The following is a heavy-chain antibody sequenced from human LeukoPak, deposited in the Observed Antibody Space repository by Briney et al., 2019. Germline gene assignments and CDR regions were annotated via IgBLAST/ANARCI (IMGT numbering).Heavy chain of an antibody. V-gene: IGHV3-53*01. CDR2: IQSDGTT. D-gene: IGHD1-1*01. J-gene: IGHJ4*02. Sequence: GGSLRLSCVVSGLTVRNNYMSWVRQAPEKGLEWVSIIQSDGTTIYADFVKGRFTISRDTSKNRLYLEMDSLRAEDTAIYYCTKVATTPVWAPDLWGQGTLVTVSS. CDR3: TKVATTPVWAPDL. CDR1: GLTVRNNY.